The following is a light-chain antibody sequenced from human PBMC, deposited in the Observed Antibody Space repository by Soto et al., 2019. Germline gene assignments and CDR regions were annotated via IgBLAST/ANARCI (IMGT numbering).Light chain of an antibody. CDR2: GAS. CDR3: QQYDDLYT. V-gene: IGKV1-33*01. CDR1: QDIITY. Sequence: DIQMTQSPSSLSASVGDRVTITCQASQDIITYLNWYQHKPGKAPKLLIYGASNLEAGVPSRFSGSGSGTDFTFTISGLQPEDFATYYCQQYDDLYTFGQGTKLEIK. J-gene: IGKJ2*01.